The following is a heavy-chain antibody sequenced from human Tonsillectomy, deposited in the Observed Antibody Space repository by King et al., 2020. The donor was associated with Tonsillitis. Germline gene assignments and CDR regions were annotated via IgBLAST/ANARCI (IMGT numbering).Heavy chain of an antibody. CDR3: ARADNSGYFYY. CDR1: GGSISSGGYS. J-gene: IGHJ4*02. D-gene: IGHD3-22*01. Sequence: LQLQESGPGLVKPSQTLSLTCAVSGGSISSGGYSWNWIRQPPGKGLEWIGYIFYSGSTYYNPSLKSRVTISVDTSKNQFSLKLYSVTAADTAVYYCARADNSGYFYYWGRGTLVTVSS. CDR2: IFYSGST. V-gene: IGHV4-30-4*07.